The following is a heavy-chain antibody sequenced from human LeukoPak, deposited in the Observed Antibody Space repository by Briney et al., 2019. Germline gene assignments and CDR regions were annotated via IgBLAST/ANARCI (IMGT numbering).Heavy chain of an antibody. J-gene: IGHJ4*02. CDR2: INHSGST. V-gene: IGHV4-34*01. D-gene: IGHD5-24*01. CDR3: ARERRWLQPRFDY. Sequence: PSETLSLTCTVSGGSISSYYWSWIRQPPGKGLEWIGEINHSGSTNYNPSLKSRVTISVDTSKNQFSLKLSSVTAADTAVYYCARERRWLQPRFDYWGQGTLVTVSS. CDR1: GGSISSYY.